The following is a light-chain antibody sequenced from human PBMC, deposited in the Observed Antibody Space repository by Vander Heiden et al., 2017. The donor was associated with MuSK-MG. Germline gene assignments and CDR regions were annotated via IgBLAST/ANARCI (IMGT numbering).Light chain of an antibody. CDR3: GKWDSSLSAVV. V-gene: IGLV1-51*01. CDR1: SSNIGNNY. CDR2: DNN. J-gene: IGLJ2*01. Sequence: QSVLTQPPSVSAAPGQKVTISCSGSSSNIGNNYVSWYQQLPGTAPKRRRYDNNKRPSGIPARFSGSKSGTSATLGITGLQTGDEADDDCGKWDSSLSAVVFGGGTKMTVL.